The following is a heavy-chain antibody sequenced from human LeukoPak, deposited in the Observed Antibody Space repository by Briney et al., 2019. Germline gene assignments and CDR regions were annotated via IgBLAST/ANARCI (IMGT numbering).Heavy chain of an antibody. V-gene: IGHV1-8*01. CDR3: AREMQGSAYDAFDI. D-gene: IGHD3-10*01. Sequence: GASVKVSCKASGYTFTSYDINWVRQATGQGLEWMGWMNPNSGNTGYAQKFQGRVTMTRNTSISTAYMELSSLRSEDTAVYYCAREMQGSAYDAFDIWGQGTMVTVSS. CDR2: MNPNSGNT. CDR1: GYTFTSYD. J-gene: IGHJ3*02.